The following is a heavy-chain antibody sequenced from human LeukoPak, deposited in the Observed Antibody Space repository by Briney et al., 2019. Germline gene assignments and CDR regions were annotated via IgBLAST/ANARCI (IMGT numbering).Heavy chain of an antibody. Sequence: SETLSLTCAVSGGSISSGGYSWSWIRQPPGKGLEWIGYIYHSGSTYYNPSLKSRVTISVDRSKNQFSLKLSSVTAADTAVYYCASRGDYGDYGGYWGQGTLVTVSS. D-gene: IGHD4-17*01. CDR2: IYHSGST. CDR1: GGSISSGGYS. J-gene: IGHJ4*02. V-gene: IGHV4-30-2*01. CDR3: ASRGDYGDYGGY.